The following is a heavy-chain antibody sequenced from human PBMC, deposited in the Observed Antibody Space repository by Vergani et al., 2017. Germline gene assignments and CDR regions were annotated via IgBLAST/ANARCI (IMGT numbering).Heavy chain of an antibody. J-gene: IGHJ4*02. CDR3: AKAGGAFWSGYDNSGVEY. Sequence: EVQLVESGGGLVQPGRSLRLSCAASGFTFDDYAMHWVRQAPGKGLEWVSGISWNSGGIGYADSVKGRFTISRDNAKNSLYLQMNSLRAEDTALYYCAKAGGAFWSGYDNSGVEYWGQGTPVTVSS. CDR2: ISWNSGGI. V-gene: IGHV3-9*01. CDR1: GFTFDDYA. D-gene: IGHD3-3*01.